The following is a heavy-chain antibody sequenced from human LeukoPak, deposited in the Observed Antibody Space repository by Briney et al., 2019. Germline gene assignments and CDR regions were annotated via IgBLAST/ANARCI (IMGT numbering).Heavy chain of an antibody. CDR2: ISAYNGNT. V-gene: IGHV1-18*01. CDR3: ARAHGADFGELLVGWFDP. D-gene: IGHD3-10*01. Sequence: GASVKVSCKASGYTFTSYGISWVRQAPGQGLEWMGWISAYNGNTNYAQKLQGRVTMTTDTSTSTAYMELRSLRSDDTAVYYCARAHGADFGELLVGWFDPWGQGTLVTVSS. CDR1: GYTFTSYG. J-gene: IGHJ5*02.